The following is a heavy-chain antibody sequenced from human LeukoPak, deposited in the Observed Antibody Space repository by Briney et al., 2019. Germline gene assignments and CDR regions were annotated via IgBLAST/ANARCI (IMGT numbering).Heavy chain of an antibody. J-gene: IGHJ6*03. V-gene: IGHV1-69*05. CDR2: IMPLFGTA. CDR1: GGTFNSYT. Sequence: SVKVSCKASGGTFNSYTISWVRQAPGQGLEWMGGIMPLFGTANYAQEFQGRVTFTTDESASTAYMEVSSLRSEDTAVYYCASGSLGDGYGVGDYYQYMDVWGKGTTVTVSS. CDR3: ASGSLGDGYGVGDYYQYMDV. D-gene: IGHD5-24*01.